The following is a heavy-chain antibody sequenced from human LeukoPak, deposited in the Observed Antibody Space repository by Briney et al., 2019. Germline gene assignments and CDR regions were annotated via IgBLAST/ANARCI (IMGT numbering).Heavy chain of an antibody. Sequence: ASVKVSCKASGYTFTSYAMNWVRQAPGQGLEWMGWINTNTGNPTYAQGFTGRFVFSLDTSVSTAYLQISSLKAEDTAVYYCARDLTMIVVANPGYWGQGTLVTVSS. CDR3: ARDLTMIVVANPGY. J-gene: IGHJ4*02. CDR2: INTNTGNP. D-gene: IGHD3-22*01. CDR1: GYTFTSYA. V-gene: IGHV7-4-1*02.